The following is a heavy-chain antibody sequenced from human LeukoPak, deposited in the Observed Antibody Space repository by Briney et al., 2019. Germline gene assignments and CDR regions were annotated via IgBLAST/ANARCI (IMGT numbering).Heavy chain of an antibody. V-gene: IGHV3-7*01. J-gene: IGHJ4*02. D-gene: IGHD3-10*01. CDR1: GFTFSSYW. CDR2: IKQDGSEK. Sequence: PGESLRLSCAASGFTFSSYWMSWVRQAPGKGLEWVANIKQDGSEKYYVDSVKGRFTISRDNAKNSLYLQMNSLRAEDTAVYYCARPFLLLWFGEPKGDYFDYWGQGTLVTVSS. CDR3: ARPFLLLWFGEPKGDYFDY.